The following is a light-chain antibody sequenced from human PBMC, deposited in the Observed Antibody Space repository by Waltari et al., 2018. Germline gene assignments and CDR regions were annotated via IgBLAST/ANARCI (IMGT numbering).Light chain of an antibody. CDR2: DVD. V-gene: IGLV2-11*01. CDR1: SSDVGAYTY. Sequence: QSALTQPRSVSGSPGQSVTFSCTGTSSDVGAYTYVPWYQVHPGKVPKHFLYDVDKLPSGVPERFSGSKAGNTASLTISGLQTEDEADYYCCSYAGRYTSVFGGGTKVTVL. J-gene: IGLJ2*01. CDR3: CSYAGRYTSV.